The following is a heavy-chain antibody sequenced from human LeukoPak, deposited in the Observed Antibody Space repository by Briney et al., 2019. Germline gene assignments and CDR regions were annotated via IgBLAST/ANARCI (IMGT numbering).Heavy chain of an antibody. CDR1: GFTFSSYG. Sequence: GGSLRLSCAASGFTFSSYGMHWVRQAPGKGLEWVAFIRYDGSNKYYADSVKGRFTISRDNSKNTLYLQMNSLRAEDTAVYYCACPTVIPFDYWGQGTLVTVSS. CDR2: IRYDGSNK. V-gene: IGHV3-30*02. CDR3: ACPTVIPFDY. J-gene: IGHJ4*02. D-gene: IGHD4-17*01.